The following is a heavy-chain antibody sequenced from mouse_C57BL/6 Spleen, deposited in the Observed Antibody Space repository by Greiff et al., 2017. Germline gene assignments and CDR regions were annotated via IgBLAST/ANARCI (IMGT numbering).Heavy chain of an antibody. V-gene: IGHV5-12*01. CDR2: ISNGGGST. J-gene: IGHJ4*01. D-gene: IGHD2-5*01. CDR3: ARQRDSNYFFYAMDY. CDR1: GFTFSDYY. Sequence: EVQLKESGGGLVQPGGSLKLSCAASGFTFSDYYMYWVRQTPEKRLEWVAYISNGGGSTYYPDTVKGRFTISRDNAKNTLYLLMSRLKSEDTAMYYCARQRDSNYFFYAMDYWGQGTSVTVSS.